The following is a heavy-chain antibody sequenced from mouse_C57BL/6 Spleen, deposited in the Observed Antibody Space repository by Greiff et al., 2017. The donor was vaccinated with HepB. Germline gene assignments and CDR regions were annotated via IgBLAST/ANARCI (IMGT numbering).Heavy chain of an antibody. V-gene: IGHV3-6*01. D-gene: IGHD3-2*02. CDR3: ARESSGSLFAY. CDR2: ISYDGSN. CDR1: GYSITSGYY. J-gene: IGHJ3*01. Sequence: DVQLQESGPGLVKPSQSLSLTCSVTGYSITSGYYWNWIRQFPGNKLEWMGYISYDGSNNYNPSLKNRISITRDTSKNQFFLKLNSVTTEDTATYYCARESSGSLFAYWGQGTLVTVSA.